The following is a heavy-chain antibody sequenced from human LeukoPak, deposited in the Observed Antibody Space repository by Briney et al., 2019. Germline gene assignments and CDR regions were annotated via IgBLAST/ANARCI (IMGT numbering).Heavy chain of an antibody. CDR1: GFTFSSYW. CDR2: IKQDGSEK. Sequence: GGSLRLSCAASGFTFSSYWMSWVRQAPGKGLEWVANIKQDGSEKYYVDSVKGRFTISRDNAKNSLYLQMNSLRAEDTAVYYCARVEPSRWFTGYYYDSSGYDYFDYWGQGTLVTVSS. D-gene: IGHD3-22*01. V-gene: IGHV3-7*01. J-gene: IGHJ4*02. CDR3: ARVEPSRWFTGYYYDSSGYDYFDY.